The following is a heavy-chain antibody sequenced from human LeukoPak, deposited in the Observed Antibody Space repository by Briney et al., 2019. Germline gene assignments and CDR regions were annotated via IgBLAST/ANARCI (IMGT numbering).Heavy chain of an antibody. D-gene: IGHD1-26*01. J-gene: IGHJ6*02. V-gene: IGHV3-23*01. Sequence: GGSLRLSCAGPGFTFSSYAMSWVRQAPGKGLEWVSTISGSGGAGTYYADSVKGRFTVSRDNSRNTLYLPMNSLRAEDTAVYYCVKDRGGSPFYGMDVWGQGTTVTVSS. CDR2: ISGSGGAGT. CDR3: VKDRGGSPFYGMDV. CDR1: GFTFSSYA.